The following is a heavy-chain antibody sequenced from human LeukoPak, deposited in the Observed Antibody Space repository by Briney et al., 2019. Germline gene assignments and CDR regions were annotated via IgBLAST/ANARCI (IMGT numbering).Heavy chain of an antibody. CDR2: IWYDGSNN. J-gene: IGHJ4*02. CDR3: ARSGRGYYDSLDH. CDR1: GFTFSSHG. D-gene: IGHD3-22*01. V-gene: IGHV3-33*07. Sequence: PGRSLRLSCEASGFTFSSHGMYWVRQAPGKGLEWVALIWYDGSNNYYADSVKGRFTISRDNPNNTLYLQMNSLRAEDTAVYYCARSGRGYYDSLDHWGQGDLVTVSS.